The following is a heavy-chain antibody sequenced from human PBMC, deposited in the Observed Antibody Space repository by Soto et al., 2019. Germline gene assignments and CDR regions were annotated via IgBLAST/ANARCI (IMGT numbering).Heavy chain of an antibody. J-gene: IGHJ4*02. V-gene: IGHV4-39*07. CDR2: VYSSGSA. Sequence: SETLSLTCTVSGGSISSPRYYWGWIRQPPGKGLEWIGSVYSSGSAYYNPSLKSRVTISVDTSKNQFSLKLSSVTAADTAVYYCARDILYRLDYWGQGILVTVSS. D-gene: IGHD3-9*01. CDR3: ARDILYRLDY. CDR1: GGSISSPRYY.